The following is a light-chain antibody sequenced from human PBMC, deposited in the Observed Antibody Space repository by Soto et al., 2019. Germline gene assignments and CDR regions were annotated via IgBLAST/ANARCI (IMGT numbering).Light chain of an antibody. CDR3: QQYDSYSWT. V-gene: IGKV1-5*03. CDR2: SAS. CDR1: QNIGRW. J-gene: IGKJ1*01. Sequence: DIQMTQSPSILSASVADRVTITCRASQNIGRWLAWYQQKPGKAPKLLIYSASSLESGVPSRFSGSGSGTEFTLTINSLQPDDFATYYCQQYDSYSWTFGQGTKVEIK.